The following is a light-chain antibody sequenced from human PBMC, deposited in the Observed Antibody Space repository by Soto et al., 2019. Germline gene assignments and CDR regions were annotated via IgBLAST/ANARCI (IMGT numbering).Light chain of an antibody. V-gene: IGLV2-23*01. CDR2: EGS. CDR3: CSYVGSSTWV. J-gene: IGLJ3*02. CDR1: SSDIGSYNL. Sequence: QSALTQPASVSGSPGQSITISCTGTSSDIGSYNLVSWYQQHPGKAPKLMIYEGSKRPSGVSNRLSGSKSGNTASLTISGLQAEDEADYYCCSYVGSSTWVFGGGTQLTVL.